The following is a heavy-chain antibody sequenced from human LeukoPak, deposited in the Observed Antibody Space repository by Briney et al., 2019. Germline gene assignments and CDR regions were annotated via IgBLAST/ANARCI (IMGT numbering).Heavy chain of an antibody. V-gene: IGHV4-34*01. D-gene: IGHD5-18*01. CDR1: GGSFSGYY. Sequence: PSETLSLTCAVYGGSFSGYYWSWIRQPPGKGLEWIGEINHSGSTNYNPSLKSRVTISVDTSKNQFSLKLSSVTAADTAVYHCARTGYSYGEFDYWGQGTLVTVSS. CDR2: INHSGST. J-gene: IGHJ4*02. CDR3: ARTGYSYGEFDY.